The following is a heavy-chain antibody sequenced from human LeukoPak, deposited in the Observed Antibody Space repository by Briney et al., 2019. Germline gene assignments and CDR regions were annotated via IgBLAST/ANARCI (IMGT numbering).Heavy chain of an antibody. CDR3: ARYGDDSSGYYYAWFDP. J-gene: IGHJ5*02. CDR1: GGSFSGYY. D-gene: IGHD3-22*01. V-gene: IGHV4-34*01. Sequence: SETLPLTRAVYGGSFSGYYWSWIRQPPGKGLEWIGEINHSGSTNYNPSLKSRVTISVDTSKNQFSLKLSSVTAADTAVYYCARYGDDSSGYYYAWFDPWGQGTLVTVSS. CDR2: INHSGST.